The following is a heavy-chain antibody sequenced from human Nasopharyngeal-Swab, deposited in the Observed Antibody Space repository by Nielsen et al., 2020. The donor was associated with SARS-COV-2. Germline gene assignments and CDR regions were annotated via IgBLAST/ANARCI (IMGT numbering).Heavy chain of an antibody. CDR2: IYHSGST. J-gene: IGHJ4*02. CDR3: ARNIGHSPAPFEY. V-gene: IGHV4-38-2*01. D-gene: IGHD2/OR15-2a*01. CDR1: GYSINSGYY. Sequence: SETLSLTCSVSGYSINSGYYWGCIRQPPGKGLEWIGSIYHSGSTYYNTSLKSRVTISVDTTTNQFSLRLTSVTAADTAVYYCARNIGHSPAPFEYWGQGTRVTVSS.